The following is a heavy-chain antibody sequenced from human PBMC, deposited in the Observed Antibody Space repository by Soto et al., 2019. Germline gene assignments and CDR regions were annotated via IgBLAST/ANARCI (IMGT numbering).Heavy chain of an antibody. J-gene: IGHJ6*02. CDR1: GFTFSSYS. D-gene: IGHD5-18*01. V-gene: IGHV3-21*01. CDR3: ARTREGYSYGYYYYYGMDV. Sequence: PGGSLRLSCAASGFTFSSYSMNWVRQAPGKGLEWVSSISSSSYIYYADSVKGRFTISRDNAKNSLYLQMNSLRAEDTAVYYCARTREGYSYGYYYYYGMDVWGQGTTVTVSS. CDR2: ISSSSYI.